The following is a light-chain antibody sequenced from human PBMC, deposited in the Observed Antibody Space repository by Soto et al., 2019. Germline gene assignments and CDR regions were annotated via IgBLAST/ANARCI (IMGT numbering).Light chain of an antibody. CDR2: KAS. V-gene: IGKV1-5*03. Sequence: DIQMTQSPPTLSASVGDRVTITCRASQSISSWLAWYQQKPGKAPKLLIYKASSLESGVPSRFSGSGSATEFTLTISSLQPDDFATDYCQQYNSYWGTCSQGTKVQIK. J-gene: IGKJ1*01. CDR3: QQYNSYWGT. CDR1: QSISSW.